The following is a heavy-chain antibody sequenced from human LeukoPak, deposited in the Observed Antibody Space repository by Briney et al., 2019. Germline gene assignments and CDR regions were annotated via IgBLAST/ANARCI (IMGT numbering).Heavy chain of an antibody. J-gene: IGHJ5*02. D-gene: IGHD6-6*01. CDR1: GGSFSGYY. CDR3: ARVGGYSSPSPKTWNNWFDP. Sequence: SETLSLTCAVYGGSFSGYYWSWIRQPPGKGLEWIGEINHSGSTNYNPSLKSRVTISVDTSKKQFSLKLSSVTAADTAVYYCARVGGYSSPSPKTWNNWFDPWGQGTLVTVSS. V-gene: IGHV4-34*01. CDR2: INHSGST.